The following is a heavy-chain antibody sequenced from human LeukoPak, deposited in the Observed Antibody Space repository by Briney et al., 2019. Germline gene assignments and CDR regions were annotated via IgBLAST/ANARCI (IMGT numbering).Heavy chain of an antibody. CDR3: ARSRFLEWSPDY. CDR1: GLIFSSYS. V-gene: IGHV3-21*01. CDR2: ISSSSSYI. J-gene: IGHJ4*02. Sequence: GGPQILPCAACGLIFSSYSMNWLRQAREGGVEWVSSISSSSSYIHYADSLKGRFTISRDNAKNSLYLQMNSLRAEDTAVYYCARSRFLEWSPDYWGQGTLVTLSS. D-gene: IGHD3-3*01.